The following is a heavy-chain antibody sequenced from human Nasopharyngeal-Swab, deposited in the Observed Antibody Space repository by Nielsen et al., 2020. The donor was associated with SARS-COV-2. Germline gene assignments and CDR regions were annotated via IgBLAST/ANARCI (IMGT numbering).Heavy chain of an antibody. J-gene: IGHJ4*02. D-gene: IGHD6-19*01. CDR1: GFTFSSYV. CDR3: AKVAYSSGWSFDY. V-gene: IGHV3-23*01. CDR2: ISGSGGGT. Sequence: GESLKISCAASGFTFSSYVMSWVRQAPGKGLQWVSAISGSGGGTYYADSVKGRFTISRDNSKNTLNLQMNSLRAEDTAVYYCAKVAYSSGWSFDYWGQGTLVTVSS.